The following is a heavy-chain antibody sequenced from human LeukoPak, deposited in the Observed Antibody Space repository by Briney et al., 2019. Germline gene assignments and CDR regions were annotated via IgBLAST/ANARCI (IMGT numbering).Heavy chain of an antibody. CDR3: ARDLDQYNGRFGGFGHDF. D-gene: IGHD3-10*01. CDR1: GYTFINYG. CDR2: ISAYNGNT. V-gene: IGHV1-18*01. J-gene: IGHJ4*02. Sequence: ASVKVSCKASGYTFINYGINWVRQAPGQGLEWMGWISAYNGNTNYAQSLQGRVTMTTDTSTSTVYMGMRSLTSDDPAVYYCARDLDQYNGRFGGFGHDFWGQGTLVTVSS.